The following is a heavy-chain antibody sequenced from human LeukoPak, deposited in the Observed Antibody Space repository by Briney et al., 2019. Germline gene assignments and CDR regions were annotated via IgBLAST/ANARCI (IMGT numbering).Heavy chain of an antibody. J-gene: IGHJ4*02. D-gene: IGHD6-13*01. CDR2: ISTSSRTI. CDR1: GFTFNTYT. CDR3: ARDRSSSWSFDY. V-gene: IGHV3-48*02. Sequence: PGGSLRLSCAASGFTFNTYTMNWVRQAPGKGLEWVSYISTSSRTIYYADSVKGRFTISRDNAKNSLYLQMDSLRYEDTAVYYCARDRSSSWSFDYWGQGTLVTVSS.